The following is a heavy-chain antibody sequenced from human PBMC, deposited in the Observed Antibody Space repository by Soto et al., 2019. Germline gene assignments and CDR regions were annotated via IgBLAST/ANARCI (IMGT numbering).Heavy chain of an antibody. V-gene: IGHV3-48*01. Sequence: EVQLVESGGGLVQLGGSLRLSCAASGFTFSSYSMNWVRQAPGKGLEWVSYISSSSSTIYYADSVKGRFTISRDNAKNSLYLQMNSLRAEDTAVYYCARDGYGGLLDYWGQGTLVTVSS. CDR3: ARDGYGGLLDY. CDR1: GFTFSSYS. CDR2: ISSSSSTI. J-gene: IGHJ4*02. D-gene: IGHD4-17*01.